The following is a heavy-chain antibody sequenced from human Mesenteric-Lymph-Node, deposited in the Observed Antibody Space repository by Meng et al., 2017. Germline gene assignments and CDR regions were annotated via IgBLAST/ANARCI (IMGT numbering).Heavy chain of an antibody. D-gene: IGHD3-22*01. CDR2: IYHSGST. Sequence: SETLSLTCTVSGYSISSGYYWGWIRQPPEKGLEWIGSIYHSGSTYYNPSLKSRVTISVDTSKNQFSLKLSSVTAADTAVYYCAREGYYYDSSGYYYWGQGTLVTVSS. J-gene: IGHJ4*02. CDR1: GYSISSGYY. CDR3: AREGYYYDSSGYYY. V-gene: IGHV4-38-2*02.